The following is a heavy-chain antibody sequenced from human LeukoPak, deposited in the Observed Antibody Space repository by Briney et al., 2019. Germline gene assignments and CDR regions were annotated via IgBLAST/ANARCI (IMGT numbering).Heavy chain of an antibody. CDR2: IYYSGST. J-gene: IGHJ4*02. CDR3: ARVFYGSGSYYYFDY. V-gene: IGHV4-59*01. Sequence: SEPLSLTCTVSGGSISSYYWSWIRQPPGKGLEWIGYIYYSGSTNYNPSLKSRVTISVDTSKNQFSLKLSSVTAADTAVYYCARVFYGSGSYYYFDYWGQGTLVTVSS. D-gene: IGHD3-10*01. CDR1: GGSISSYY.